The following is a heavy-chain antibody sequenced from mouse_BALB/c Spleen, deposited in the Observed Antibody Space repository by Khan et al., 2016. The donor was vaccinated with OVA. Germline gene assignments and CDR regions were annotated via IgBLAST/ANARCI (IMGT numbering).Heavy chain of an antibody. J-gene: IGHJ2*01. Sequence: EVQLQESGPGLVKPSQSLSLTCTVTGYSITSDYAWNWIRQFPGNKLEWVGYISYSGRTRYNPSLKSRISITRDTAKNKFFLPLSSVTTEEPATFYCARSVTITPVGATDFDYWGQGTTLTVSS. V-gene: IGHV3-2*02. CDR1: GYSITSDYA. D-gene: IGHD1-1*01. CDR2: ISYSGRT. CDR3: ARSVTITPVGATDFDY.